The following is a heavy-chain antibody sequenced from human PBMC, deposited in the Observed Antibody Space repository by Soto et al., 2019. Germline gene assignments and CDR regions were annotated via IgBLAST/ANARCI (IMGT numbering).Heavy chain of an antibody. Sequence: SETLSLTCTVSGGSISSYYRSWIRQPPGKGLEWIGYIYYSGSTNYNPSLKSRVTISVDTSKNQFSLKLSSVTAADTAVYYCARVGYGDYDYYYYYYMDVWGKGTTVTVSS. CDR2: IYYSGST. CDR1: GGSISSYY. D-gene: IGHD4-17*01. J-gene: IGHJ6*03. V-gene: IGHV4-59*01. CDR3: ARVGYGDYDYYYYYYMDV.